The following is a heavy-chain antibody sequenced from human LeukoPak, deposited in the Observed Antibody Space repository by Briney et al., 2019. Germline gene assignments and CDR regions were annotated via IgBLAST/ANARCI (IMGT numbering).Heavy chain of an antibody. V-gene: IGHV4-59*08. J-gene: IGHJ6*02. CDR2: IYDSGST. CDR1: GGSISSYY. Sequence: PSETLSLTCTVSGGSISSYYWSWIRQPPGKGLEWIGYIYDSGSTNYNPSLKSRVTISVDTSTNQFSLKLSSVTAADTAVYYCARRRKAAAVYYGMDVWGQGTTVTVSS. CDR3: ARRRKAAAVYYGMDV. D-gene: IGHD2-15*01.